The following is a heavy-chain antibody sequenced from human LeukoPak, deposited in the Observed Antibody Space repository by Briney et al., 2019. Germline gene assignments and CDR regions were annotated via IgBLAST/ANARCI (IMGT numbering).Heavy chain of an antibody. J-gene: IGHJ4*02. CDR1: GFPSSDST. CDR3: AREGAVAAVFDY. D-gene: IGHD6-19*01. Sequence: PGGSLRLSCAASGFPSSDSTMGWIRKAPGKGLGWVSYISSSGSTIYYADSVKGRFTISRDNAKNSLYLQMNSLRAEDTAVYYCAREGAVAAVFDYWGQGTLVTVSS. CDR2: ISSSGSTI. V-gene: IGHV3-11*01.